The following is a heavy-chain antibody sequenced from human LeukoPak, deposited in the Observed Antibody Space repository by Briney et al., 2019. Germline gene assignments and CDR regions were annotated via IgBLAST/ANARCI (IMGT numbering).Heavy chain of an antibody. V-gene: IGHV4-39*07. D-gene: IGHD3-10*01. Sequence: PSETLSLTCTVSGGSISSSSYYWGWIRQPPGKGLEWIGSIYYSGSTYYNPSLKRRVTISVDTSKNQFSLKLSSVTAADTAVYYCARVSYYYGSGSDYWGQGTLVTVSS. CDR1: GGSISSSSYY. J-gene: IGHJ4*02. CDR2: IYYSGST. CDR3: ARVSYYYGSGSDY.